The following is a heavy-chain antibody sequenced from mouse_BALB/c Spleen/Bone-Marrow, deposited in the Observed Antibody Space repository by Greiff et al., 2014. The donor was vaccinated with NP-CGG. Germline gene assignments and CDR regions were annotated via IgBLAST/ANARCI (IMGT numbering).Heavy chain of an antibody. CDR2: IWAGGST. D-gene: IGHD2-3*01. CDR1: GVSFTSYG. CDR3: ARVYLWYFDV. J-gene: IGHJ1*01. V-gene: IGHV2-9*02. Sequence: QVQLKESGPGLVAPSQSLSITCTVSGVSFTSYGLHWVRQPRGKGLGWLGVIWAGGSTNYNSAFMSRLSISKDNSKSQVFLKMNSLQTDDTAMYYCARVYLWYFDVWGAGTTVTVSS.